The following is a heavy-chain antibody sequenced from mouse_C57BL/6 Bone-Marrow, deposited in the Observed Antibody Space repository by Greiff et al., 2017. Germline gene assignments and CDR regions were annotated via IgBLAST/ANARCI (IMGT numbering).Heavy chain of an antibody. CDR1: GYTFTSYW. D-gene: IGHD2-4*01. CDR3: ARGTYYDYDDGYYFDY. V-gene: IGHV1-52*01. Sequence: QVQLQQPGAELVRPGSSVKLSCKASGYTFTSYWMHWVKQRPIQGLEWIGNIDPSDSETHYNQKFKDKATFTVDKSSSTAYMQLSSLTSEDSAVYYCARGTYYDYDDGYYFDYWGQGTTLTVSS. CDR2: IDPSDSET. J-gene: IGHJ2*01.